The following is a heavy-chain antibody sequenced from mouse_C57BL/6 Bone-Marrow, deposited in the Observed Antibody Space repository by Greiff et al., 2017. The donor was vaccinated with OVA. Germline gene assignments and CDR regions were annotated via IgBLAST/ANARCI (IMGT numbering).Heavy chain of an antibody. V-gene: IGHV1-19*01. D-gene: IGHD2-1*01. J-gene: IGHJ4*01. CDR3: ARPYGNYPDY. CDR1: GYTFTDYY. CDR2: INPYNGGT. Sequence: EVQLQQSGPVLVKPGASVKMSCKASGYTFTDYYMNWVKQSHGKSLEWIGVINPYNGGTSYNQKFKGKATLTVDKSSSTAYMELNSLTSEDSAVYYCARPYGNYPDYWGQGTSVTASS.